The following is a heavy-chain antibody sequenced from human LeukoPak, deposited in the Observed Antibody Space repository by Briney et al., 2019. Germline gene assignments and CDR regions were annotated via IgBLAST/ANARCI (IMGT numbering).Heavy chain of an antibody. V-gene: IGHV3-30*04. CDR2: ISYDGSNK. CDR1: GFTFSSYA. Sequence: GGSLRLSCAASGFTFSSYAMHWVRQAPGKGLEWVAVISYDGSNKYYADSVKGRFTISRDNSKNTLYLQMNSLRAEDTAVYYCARPLTRDGYNYYYWGQGTLVTVSS. J-gene: IGHJ4*02. D-gene: IGHD5-24*01. CDR3: ARPLTRDGYNYYY.